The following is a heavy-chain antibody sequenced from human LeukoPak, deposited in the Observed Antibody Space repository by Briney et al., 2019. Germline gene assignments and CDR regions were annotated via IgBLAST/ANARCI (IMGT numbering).Heavy chain of an antibody. D-gene: IGHD5-12*01. CDR3: ARDSGATYDY. V-gene: IGHV4-39*07. J-gene: IGHJ4*02. Sequence: PSETLSLTCTVSGGSISSYYWGWIRQPPGKGLEWIGSIYYSGSTYYYPSLKSRVTISVDTSKNQFSLKLSSVTAADTAVYYCARDSGATYDYWGQGTLVTVSS. CDR2: IYYSGST. CDR1: GGSISSYY.